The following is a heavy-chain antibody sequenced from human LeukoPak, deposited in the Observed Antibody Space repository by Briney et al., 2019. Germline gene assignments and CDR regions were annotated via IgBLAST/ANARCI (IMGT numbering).Heavy chain of an antibody. CDR1: GFTFNNYA. CDR2: ISGGGDGT. J-gene: IGHJ4*02. CDR3: AKEIAVLGTPKFGH. V-gene: IGHV3-23*01. Sequence: PGGSLRLSCEASGFTFNNYAMSWVRQAPGKGLEWVSGISGGGDGTYYADSVKGRFTISRDNSKNTLYLQMNSLRAEDTAVYFCAKEIAVLGTPKFGHWGQGTLVTVSS. D-gene: IGHD6-19*01.